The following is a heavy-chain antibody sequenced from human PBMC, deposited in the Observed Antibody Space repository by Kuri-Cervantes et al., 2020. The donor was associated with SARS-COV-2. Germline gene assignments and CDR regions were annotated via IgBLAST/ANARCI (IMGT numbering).Heavy chain of an antibody. D-gene: IGHD6-19*01. CDR1: GFTFSSYA. Sequence: GESLKISCAASGFTFSSYAMHWVRQAPGKGLEWVAVIWYDGSNKYYADSVKGRFTISRDNSKNTLYLQMNSLRAEDTAVYYCARDIAVAEVGVAYWGQGTLVT. CDR3: ARDIAVAEVGVAY. J-gene: IGHJ4*02. V-gene: IGHV3-33*08. CDR2: IWYDGSNK.